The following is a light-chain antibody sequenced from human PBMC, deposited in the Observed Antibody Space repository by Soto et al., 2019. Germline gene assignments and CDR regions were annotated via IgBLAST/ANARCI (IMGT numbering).Light chain of an antibody. Sequence: EIVLTQSPGTLSLSPGERATLSCRASQSVSNNYLAWYQQKPGQAPRLLIYGASTRASHIEGWFSGSGSGTDFTITISRLEPEDFAVYYCKHYVISPPYTFGQGTKLEIK. J-gene: IGKJ2*01. CDR2: GAS. CDR1: QSVSNNY. V-gene: IGKV3-20*01. CDR3: KHYVISPPYT.